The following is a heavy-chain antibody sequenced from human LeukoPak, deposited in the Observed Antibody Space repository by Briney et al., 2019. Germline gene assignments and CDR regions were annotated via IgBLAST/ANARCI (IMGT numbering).Heavy chain of an antibody. J-gene: IGHJ6*03. V-gene: IGHV4-59*01. CDR1: DDSITMYY. CDR2: VDHTGST. D-gene: IGHD4-11*01. CDR3: ARGRVSSSTWYSTYYYFFYLDF. Sequence: SETLSLTCTVSDDSITMYYWTWIRQPPGKGLEWIGYVDHTGSTKFNPSLNGRVSISRDTSKNFFSLRLRSVTAADTAVYFCARGRVSSSTWYSTYYYFFYLDFWGKGTTVTVSS.